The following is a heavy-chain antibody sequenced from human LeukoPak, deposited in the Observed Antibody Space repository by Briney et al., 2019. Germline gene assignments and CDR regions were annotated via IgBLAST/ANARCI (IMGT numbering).Heavy chain of an antibody. Sequence: SETLSLTCTVSGASISSYYWSWIRQPPGKGLEWIGFIHTSGSSNYNPSLRSRLTISLDTSKNQFSLRLSSVTAADTAVYYCARVSHWNSRAGSSYYFDYWGQGTLVTVSS. D-gene: IGHD1-7*01. CDR3: ARVSHWNSRAGSSYYFDY. CDR2: IHTSGSS. V-gene: IGHV4-4*09. J-gene: IGHJ4*02. CDR1: GASISSYY.